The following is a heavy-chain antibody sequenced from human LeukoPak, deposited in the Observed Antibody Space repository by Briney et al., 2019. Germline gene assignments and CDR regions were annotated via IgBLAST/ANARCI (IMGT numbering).Heavy chain of an antibody. V-gene: IGHV3-23*01. CDR1: GFSFSNYA. CDR2: ISGSGDNT. D-gene: IGHD3-16*01. CDR3: AKRQAYGHIDF. J-gene: IGHJ4*02. Sequence: GGSLRLSCAAPGFSFSNYAMSWVRQAPGKGLEWVSGISGSGDNTYYADSVKGRLTISRDNSKNTLYVQMNSLRGEDTAVYYCAKRQAYGHIDFWGQGTLVTVSS.